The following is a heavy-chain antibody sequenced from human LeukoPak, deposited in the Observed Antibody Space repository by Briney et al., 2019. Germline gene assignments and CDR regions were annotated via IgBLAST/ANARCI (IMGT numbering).Heavy chain of an antibody. D-gene: IGHD3-22*01. Sequence: SETLSLTCAVYGGSFSGYYWSWIRQPPGKGLEWIGEINHSGSTNYNPSLKSRVTISVDTSKNQFSLKLSSVTAADTAVYHCARRKYYYDRSGFDLWGRGTLVTVSS. CDR3: ARRKYYYDRSGFDL. J-gene: IGHJ2*01. CDR2: INHSGST. CDR1: GGSFSGYY. V-gene: IGHV4-34*01.